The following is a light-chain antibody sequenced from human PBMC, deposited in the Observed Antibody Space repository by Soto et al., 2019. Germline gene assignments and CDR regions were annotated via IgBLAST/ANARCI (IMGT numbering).Light chain of an antibody. J-gene: IGKJ1*01. Sequence: EIVLTQSPATLSLSPGETATLSCRASQSVRNYLAWYQQNPGQAPMLLIYDASNTATGIPARFSGTGSETDFKLTISSLEPEEFAIYYFQERSNWPLWTFGQGP. CDR2: DAS. CDR1: QSVRNY. V-gene: IGKV3-11*01. CDR3: QERSNWPLWT.